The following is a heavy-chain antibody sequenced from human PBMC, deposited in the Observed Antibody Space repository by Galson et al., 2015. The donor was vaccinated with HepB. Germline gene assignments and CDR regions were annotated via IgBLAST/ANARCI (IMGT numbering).Heavy chain of an antibody. CDR2: ISGSSSTV. V-gene: IGHV3-48*02. D-gene: IGHD3-22*01. CDR3: ARDGAYDSSGYYLDGFDI. CDR1: GFTFSSFS. Sequence: SLRLSCAASGFTFSSFSMNWVRQAPGKGLEWVSYISGSSSTVYYADSVEGRFTISRDNAKNSLYLQMNSLRDEDTAVYYCARDGAYDSSGYYLDGFDIWGQGTMVTVSS. J-gene: IGHJ3*02.